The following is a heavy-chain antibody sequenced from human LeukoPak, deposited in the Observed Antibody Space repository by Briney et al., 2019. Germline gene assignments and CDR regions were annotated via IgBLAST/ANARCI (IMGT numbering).Heavy chain of an antibody. V-gene: IGHV5-51*01. CDR3: ARESRADY. CDR1: GYRFPTYW. CDR2: LYPGDSET. Sequence: GESLKISWKCSGYRFPTYWIGWVRQIPGEGLEGMGILYPGDSETRYSPSFQGPVTITTDKSISTAYLQWSRLKASDTAMYYGARESRADYWGQGTLVTVSS. J-gene: IGHJ4*02.